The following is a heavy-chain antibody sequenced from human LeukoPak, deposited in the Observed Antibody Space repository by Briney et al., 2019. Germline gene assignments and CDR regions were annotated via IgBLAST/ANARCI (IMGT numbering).Heavy chain of an antibody. Sequence: SVNLSRTCTGSGFSICSYYWGWLRQPAGVGLEGFGRIYTSGSTNFNPTLKSRVTMSVDTSKNQFSLKLSSVTAADTAVYYCARDPYYDFWSGYSIDAFDIWGQGTMVTVSS. CDR2: IYTSGST. V-gene: IGHV4-4*07. D-gene: IGHD3-3*01. J-gene: IGHJ3*02. CDR3: ARDPYYDFWSGYSIDAFDI. CDR1: GFSICSYY.